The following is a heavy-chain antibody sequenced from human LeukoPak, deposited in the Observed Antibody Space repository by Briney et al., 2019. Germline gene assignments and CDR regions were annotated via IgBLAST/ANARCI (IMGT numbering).Heavy chain of an antibody. CDR1: GFTFSSYS. Sequence: KPGGSLRLSCAASGFTFSSYSMNWVRQAPGKGLEWVSSISRSSSYIYYADSVKGRFTISRDNSKNTLYLQMNSLRAEDTAVYYCAKVSTMVRGVIITNYYFDYWGQGTLVTVSS. CDR3: AKVSTMVRGVIITNYYFDY. CDR2: ISRSSSYI. D-gene: IGHD3-10*01. V-gene: IGHV3-21*04. J-gene: IGHJ4*02.